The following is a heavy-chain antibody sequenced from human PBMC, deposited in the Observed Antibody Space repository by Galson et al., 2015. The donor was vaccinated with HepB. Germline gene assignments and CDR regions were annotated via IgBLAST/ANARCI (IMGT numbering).Heavy chain of an antibody. D-gene: IGHD3-16*01. CDR2: ISYDGTKK. CDR3: VKEGAWFGGDWFDP. J-gene: IGHJ5*02. CDR1: GLTFSLYA. V-gene: IGHV3-30-3*01. Sequence: SLRLSCAASGLTFSLYAMHWVRQAPGKGLEWVALISYDGTKKYYAESVKGRFSISRDNSKNTVFLQMDNLKVDDTAIYYCVKEGAWFGGDWFDPWGQGTLVTVS.